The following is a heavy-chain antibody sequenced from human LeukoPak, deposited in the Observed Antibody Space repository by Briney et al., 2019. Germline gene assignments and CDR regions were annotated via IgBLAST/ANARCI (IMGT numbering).Heavy chain of an antibody. J-gene: IGHJ4*02. CDR2: INHSGST. D-gene: IGHD3-10*01. Sequence: PSETLSLTCAVYGGSFSGYYWSWIRQPPGKGLEWIGEINHSGSTNYNPSLKSRVTISVDTSKNQFSLKLSSVTAADTAVYYCARLRGYYASGSYYNVRSPPGQHFDYWGQGTLVTVSS. V-gene: IGHV4-34*01. CDR1: GGSFSGYY. CDR3: ARLRGYYASGSYYNVRSPPGQHFDY.